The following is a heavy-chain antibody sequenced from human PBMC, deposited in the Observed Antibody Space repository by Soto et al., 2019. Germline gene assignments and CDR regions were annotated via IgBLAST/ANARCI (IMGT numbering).Heavy chain of an antibody. Sequence: PSETLSLTCAVSGGSISSSNWWSWVRQPPGKGLEWIGEIYHSGSTNYNPYIKSRVTISVDKSKKQFSLKLSSVTAADTAVYYCARDEGIAVAGLKFDPWGQGTLVT. CDR2: IYHSGST. CDR3: ARDEGIAVAGLKFDP. V-gene: IGHV4-4*02. D-gene: IGHD6-19*01. CDR1: GGSISSSNW. J-gene: IGHJ5*02.